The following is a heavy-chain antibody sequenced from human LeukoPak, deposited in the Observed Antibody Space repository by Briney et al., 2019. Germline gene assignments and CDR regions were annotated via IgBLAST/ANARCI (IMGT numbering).Heavy chain of an antibody. CDR3: ARHYYDSTNYYSRSVDDASDI. D-gene: IGHD3-22*01. V-gene: IGHV5-51*01. Sequence: GESLKISCKGSGYNFTIYWIGWVRQMPGKGLEWMGIIYPGDSDTRYSPSFQGQVTISADKSISTAYLQWGSLKASDTAMYYCARHYYDSTNYYSRSVDDASDIWGQGTMVTVSS. CDR2: IYPGDSDT. J-gene: IGHJ3*02. CDR1: GYNFTIYW.